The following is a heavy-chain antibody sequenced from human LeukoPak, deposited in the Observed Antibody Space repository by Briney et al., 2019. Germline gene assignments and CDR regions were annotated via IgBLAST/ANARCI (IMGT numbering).Heavy chain of an antibody. CDR3: ARDLFSGYDSPFDY. J-gene: IGHJ4*02. CDR2: INTAIGNT. D-gene: IGHD5-12*01. V-gene: IGHV1-3*04. CDR1: GGTFSSYA. Sequence: VASVKVSCKASGGTFSSYAISWVRQAPGQRLTWMGWINTAIGNTEYSQNFQDRITITRDTSTSTVYMELSSLTSEDTAIYFCARDLFSGYDSPFDYWAREPWSPSPQ.